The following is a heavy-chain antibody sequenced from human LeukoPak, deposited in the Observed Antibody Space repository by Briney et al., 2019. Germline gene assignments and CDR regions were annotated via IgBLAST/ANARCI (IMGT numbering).Heavy chain of an antibody. J-gene: IGHJ4*02. V-gene: IGHV3-11*01. CDR3: AREDFSGSYYRY. Sequence: PGGSLRLSCAASGFTFSDYYMSWIRQAPGKGLEGVSYISSSGSTIYYADSVKGRFTISRDNAKNSLYLQMNSLRAEDTAVYYCAREDFSGSYYRYWGQGALVTVSS. D-gene: IGHD1-26*01. CDR2: ISSSGSTI. CDR1: GFTFSDYY.